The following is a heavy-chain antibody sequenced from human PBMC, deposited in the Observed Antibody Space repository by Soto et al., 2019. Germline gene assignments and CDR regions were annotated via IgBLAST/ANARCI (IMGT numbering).Heavy chain of an antibody. CDR1: GYTFTSYG. V-gene: IGHV1-18*01. Sequence: ASVKVSCKASGYTFTSYGISWVRQAPGQGLEWMGWLNPYNGKTDYAQKFQGRVTMTTDSSISTVYMELSSLRSEDTAVYYCARVAASPDYWGQGTLVTVSS. J-gene: IGHJ4*02. CDR2: LNPYNGKT. CDR3: ARVAASPDY.